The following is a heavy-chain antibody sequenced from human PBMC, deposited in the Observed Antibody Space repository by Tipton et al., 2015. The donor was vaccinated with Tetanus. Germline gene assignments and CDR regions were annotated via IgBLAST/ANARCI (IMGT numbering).Heavy chain of an antibody. V-gene: IGHV1-18*01. Sequence: QLVQSGAEVKQPGASVKVSCKASGYTFTKYGINWVRRAPGQGLEWMGWDSGYSGNTNYAQKLQGRVTMTTDTSTNTAYMELRSLTSDDTAVYFCARLVKQWLVPEDYWGQGTLVTVSS. J-gene: IGHJ4*02. CDR2: DSGYSGNT. CDR3: ARLVKQWLVPEDY. CDR1: GYTFTKYG. D-gene: IGHD6-19*01.